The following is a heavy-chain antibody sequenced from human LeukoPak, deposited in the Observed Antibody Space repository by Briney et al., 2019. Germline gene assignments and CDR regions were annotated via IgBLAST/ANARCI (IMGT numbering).Heavy chain of an antibody. J-gene: IGHJ3*02. Sequence: GESLRLSCAASGFTVSSNYMSWVRLAPGKGLEWVSVIYSAGSTYYADSVKVRFTISRDNSKNTLYLQMNSLRAEDTAVYYCARAGFLTGYYGAFDIWGQGTMVTVSS. V-gene: IGHV3-53*01. CDR2: IYSAGST. CDR1: GFTVSSNY. D-gene: IGHD3-9*01. CDR3: ARAGFLTGYYGAFDI.